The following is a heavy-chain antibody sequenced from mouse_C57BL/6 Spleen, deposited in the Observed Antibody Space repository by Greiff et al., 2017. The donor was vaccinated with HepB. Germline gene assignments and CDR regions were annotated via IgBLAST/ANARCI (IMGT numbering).Heavy chain of an antibody. CDR2: IYPRSGNT. J-gene: IGHJ3*01. Sequence: VKLQQSGAELARPGASMKLSCKASGYTFTSYGISWVKQRTGQGLEWIGEIYPRSGNTYYNEKFKGKATLTADKSSSTAYMELRSLTSEDSAVYFCARVYYGSRFAYWGQGTLVTVSA. V-gene: IGHV1-81*01. CDR1: GYTFTSYG. CDR3: ARVYYGSRFAY. D-gene: IGHD1-1*01.